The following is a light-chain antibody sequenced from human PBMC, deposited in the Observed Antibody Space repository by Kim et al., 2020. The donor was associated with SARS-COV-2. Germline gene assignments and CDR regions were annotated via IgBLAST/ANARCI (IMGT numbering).Light chain of an antibody. Sequence: SSELTQDPAVSVALGQTVRITCQGDSLRTYYTTWFQQKPGQAPIVVFYGKNNRPSGIPDRFSGSSSGNTASLTITATQAGDEADYYCNSRDNNDNVLLGGGTQLTVL. J-gene: IGLJ2*01. CDR3: NSRDNNDNVL. CDR2: GKN. V-gene: IGLV3-19*01. CDR1: SLRTYY.